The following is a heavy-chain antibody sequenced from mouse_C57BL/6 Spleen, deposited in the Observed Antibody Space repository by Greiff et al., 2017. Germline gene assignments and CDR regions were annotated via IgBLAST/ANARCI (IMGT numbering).Heavy chain of an antibody. J-gene: IGHJ2*01. CDR2: IDPSDSET. Sequence: QVQLQQPGAELVRPGSSVKLSCKASGYTFTSYWMHWVKQRPIQGLEWIGNIDPSDSETHYNQKFKDKATLTVDKSSSTAYMQLSSLTSADSAVYYYAREGDYADYWGQGTTLTVSS. CDR1: GYTFTSYW. CDR3: AREGDYADY. D-gene: IGHD2-4*01. V-gene: IGHV1-52*01.